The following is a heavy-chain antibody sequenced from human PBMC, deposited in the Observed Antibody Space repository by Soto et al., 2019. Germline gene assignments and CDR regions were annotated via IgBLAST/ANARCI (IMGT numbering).Heavy chain of an antibody. CDR1: GGTFSSYA. Sequence: QVQLVQSGAEVKKPGSSVKVSCKASGGTFSSYAISWVRQAPGQGLEWMGGIIPIFGTANYAQKFQGRVTITADESTSTAYMELSSLRSEDTAVYYCAAERGQDFFHSPFAFDPWGQGTLVTVSS. J-gene: IGHJ5*02. CDR3: AAERGQDFFHSPFAFDP. D-gene: IGHD3-3*01. V-gene: IGHV1-69*01. CDR2: IIPIFGTA.